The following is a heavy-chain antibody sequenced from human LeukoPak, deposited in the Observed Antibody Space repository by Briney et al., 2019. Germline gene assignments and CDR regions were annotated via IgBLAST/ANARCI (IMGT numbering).Heavy chain of an antibody. J-gene: IGHJ4*02. CDR3: AKAGEAFGTGEFDY. CDR2: ISGSGGST. D-gene: IGHD3-16*01. V-gene: IGHV3-23*01. CDR1: GFTFSSYA. Sequence: LGGSLRLSCAASGFTFSSYAMSWVRQAPGKGLEWVSAISGSGGSTYYADSVKGRFTISRDNSKNTLYLQMNSLRAEDTAVYYCAKAGEAFGTGEFDYWGQGTLVTVSS.